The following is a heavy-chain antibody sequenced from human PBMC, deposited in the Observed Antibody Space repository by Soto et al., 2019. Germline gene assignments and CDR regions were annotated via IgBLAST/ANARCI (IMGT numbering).Heavy chain of an antibody. CDR3: ARTAAAGKYYYGVDV. CDR1: GYSFTSYW. CDR2: IYPGDSDT. Sequence: EVQLVQSGAEVKKPGESLKISCKGSGYSFTSYWIGWVRQMPGKGLEWMGIIYPGDSDTRYSPSFQGQVTISAVKSISTAYLQWSSLKASDTAIYYCARTAAAGKYYYGVDVWGQGTTVTVSS. V-gene: IGHV5-51*01. J-gene: IGHJ6*02. D-gene: IGHD6-13*01.